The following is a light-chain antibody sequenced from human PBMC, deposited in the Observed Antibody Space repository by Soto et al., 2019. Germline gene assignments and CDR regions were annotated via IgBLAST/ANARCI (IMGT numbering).Light chain of an antibody. J-gene: IGKJ1*01. V-gene: IGKV1-5*01. CDR2: DAS. Sequence: IHMTRSPSTLSASVGDRVVITCRASQNINKWLAWYQQKPGKAPKFLIYDASTLETGVPSRFSGSGSGTEFTLTISSLQPDDFATFYCQQYDTFPRTFGQGTKV. CDR1: QNINKW. CDR3: QQYDTFPRT.